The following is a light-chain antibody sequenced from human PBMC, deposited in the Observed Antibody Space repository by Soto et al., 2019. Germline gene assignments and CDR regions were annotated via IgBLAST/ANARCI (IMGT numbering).Light chain of an antibody. CDR3: QSYDTSVSGARV. J-gene: IGLJ3*02. CDR1: RSNIGAGYD. Sequence: QAVVTQPPSVSGAPGQRVTISCTGSRSNIGAGYDVHWYQQIPGTAPKLLIYRNHDRPSGVPDRFSGSKSGTSASLAITGLQAEDEADYYCQSYDTSVSGARVFGGGTQLTVL. V-gene: IGLV1-40*01. CDR2: RNH.